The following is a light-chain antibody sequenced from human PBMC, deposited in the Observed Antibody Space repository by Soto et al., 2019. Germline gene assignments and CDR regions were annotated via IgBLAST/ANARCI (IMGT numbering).Light chain of an antibody. Sequence: EIVLTQSPATLSSSPGDRATLSCRASQSVSSYLAWYQQKPGQAPRLLIYDASNRATGVPARFSGSGSGTDFTLTISSLEPEDFAVYYCQQRSNWPFTFGGGTKVEIK. CDR3: QQRSNWPFT. J-gene: IGKJ4*01. CDR2: DAS. V-gene: IGKV3-11*01. CDR1: QSVSSY.